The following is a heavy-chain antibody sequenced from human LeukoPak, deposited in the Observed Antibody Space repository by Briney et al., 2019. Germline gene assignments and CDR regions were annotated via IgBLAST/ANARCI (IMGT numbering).Heavy chain of an antibody. J-gene: IGHJ4*02. CDR1: GFTFDDYA. D-gene: IGHD3-3*01. Sequence: PGGSLRLSCAASGFTFDDYAMHWVRQAPGKGLEWVSGISWNSGSIGYADSVKGRFTISRDNSKNTLYLQMNSLRAEDTAVYYCAKDQGYYDFWSGYPLDDYFDYWGQGTLVTVSS. V-gene: IGHV3-9*01. CDR3: AKDQGYYDFWSGYPLDDYFDY. CDR2: ISWNSGSI.